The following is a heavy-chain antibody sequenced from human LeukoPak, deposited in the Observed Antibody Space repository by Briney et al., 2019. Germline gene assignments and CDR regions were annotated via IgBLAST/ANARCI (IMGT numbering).Heavy chain of an antibody. D-gene: IGHD3-10*01. J-gene: IGHJ5*02. V-gene: IGHV1-8*01. Sequence: ASVTVSCKASGYTFTSYDINWVRQATGQGLEWMGWMNPNSGNTGYAQKFQGRVTMTRNTSISTAYMELSSLRSEDTAVYYCARAPMVRGVIITRFDPWGQGTLVTVSS. CDR2: MNPNSGNT. CDR3: ARAPMVRGVIITRFDP. CDR1: GYTFTSYD.